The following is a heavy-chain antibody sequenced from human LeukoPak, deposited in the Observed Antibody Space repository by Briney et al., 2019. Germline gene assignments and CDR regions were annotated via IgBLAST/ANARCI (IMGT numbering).Heavy chain of an antibody. Sequence: GGSLRLSCAASGFTFSSNAMSWVRQAPGKGLEWVSAISGSGGSTYYADSVKGRFTISRDNSKNTLYLQMNSLRAEDTAVYYCAKHPVYYDFWSGYYNNWFDPWGQGTLVTVSS. CDR2: ISGSGGST. V-gene: IGHV3-23*01. D-gene: IGHD3-3*01. J-gene: IGHJ5*02. CDR1: GFTFSSNA. CDR3: AKHPVYYDFWSGYYNNWFDP.